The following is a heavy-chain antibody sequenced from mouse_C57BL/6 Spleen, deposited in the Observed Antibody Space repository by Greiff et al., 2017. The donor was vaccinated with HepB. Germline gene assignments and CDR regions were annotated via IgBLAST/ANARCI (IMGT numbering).Heavy chain of an antibody. Sequence: ESGPGLVKPSQSLSLTCSVPGYSITSGYYWNWIRQFPGNKLEWMDYIRYDGSNNYNPSLKNRISITRDTSKNQFLLKLNSVTTEHTATYYCARGDYYGSSYYSDYWGQGTTLTVSS. V-gene: IGHV3-6*01. CDR2: IRYDGSN. J-gene: IGHJ2*01. CDR1: GYSITSGYY. D-gene: IGHD1-1*01. CDR3: ARGDYYGSSYYSDY.